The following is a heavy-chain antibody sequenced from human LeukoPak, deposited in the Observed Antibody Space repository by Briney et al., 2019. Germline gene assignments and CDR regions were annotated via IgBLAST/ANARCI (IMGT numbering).Heavy chain of an antibody. Sequence: GGSLRLSCAASGFTFSSYAMSWVRQAPGKGLEWASAISGSGGSTYYADSVKGRFTISRDNSKNTLYLQMNSLRAEDTAVYYCAKADIYGSGSYPNWGQGTLVTVSS. V-gene: IGHV3-23*01. D-gene: IGHD3-10*01. J-gene: IGHJ4*02. CDR3: AKADIYGSGSYPN. CDR1: GFTFSSYA. CDR2: ISGSGGST.